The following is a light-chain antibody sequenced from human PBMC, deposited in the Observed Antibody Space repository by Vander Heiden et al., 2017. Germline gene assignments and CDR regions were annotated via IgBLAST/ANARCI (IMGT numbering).Light chain of an antibody. V-gene: IGKV3-20*01. Sequence: EIVLTQSPSTLSLSPGERATLSCRASQSVSSSYLAWYQQKPGQAPRLLIYGASSRATGIPDRFSGSGSGTDFTLTISRLEPEDFAVYYCQQYGSSPYTFGPGTKLEIK. CDR2: GAS. CDR1: QSVSSSY. J-gene: IGKJ2*01. CDR3: QQYGSSPYT.